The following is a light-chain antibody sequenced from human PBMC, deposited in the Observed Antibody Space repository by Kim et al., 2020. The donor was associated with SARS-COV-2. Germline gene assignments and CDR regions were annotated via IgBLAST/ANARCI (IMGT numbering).Light chain of an antibody. CDR3: CSYVGSNSLR. CDR1: SNDIGSYNY. Sequence: QSALTQPRSVSGSPGQSVTISCTGTSNDIGSYNYVSWYRQLPGDAPQLVIYDVTKRPSGVPDRFSGSKSGNTASLTISGLQPADEADYYCCSYVGSNSLRFGGGTKVTGL. J-gene: IGLJ2*01. V-gene: IGLV2-11*01. CDR2: DVT.